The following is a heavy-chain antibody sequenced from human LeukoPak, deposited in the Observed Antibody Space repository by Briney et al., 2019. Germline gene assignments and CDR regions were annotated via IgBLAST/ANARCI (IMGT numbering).Heavy chain of an antibody. CDR1: GFNFSIYG. CDR2: IRYDGTHQ. Sequence: GGSLTLSCAASGFNFSIYGIHWVRQAPGKGLEWVTFIRYDGTHQDYADSVKGRFTISRDNSKNIVYVQMNALRVEDTAIYYCAKVGSGWYVIDYWGQGTLVTVSS. V-gene: IGHV3-30*02. J-gene: IGHJ4*02. CDR3: AKVGSGWYVIDY. D-gene: IGHD6-19*01.